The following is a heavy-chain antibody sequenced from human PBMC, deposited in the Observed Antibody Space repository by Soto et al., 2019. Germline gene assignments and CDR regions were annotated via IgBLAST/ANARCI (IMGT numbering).Heavy chain of an antibody. Sequence: SETLSLTCTFSGGSISSYYWSWIRQPPGKGLEWIGYIYYSGSTNYNPSLKSRVTISVDTSKNQFSLKLSSVTAADTAVYYCARQISSSWYHAYYSNWFDPWGQGTLVTVSS. CDR2: IYYSGST. CDR1: GGSISSYY. CDR3: ARQISSSWYHAYYSNWFDP. D-gene: IGHD6-13*01. V-gene: IGHV4-59*08. J-gene: IGHJ5*02.